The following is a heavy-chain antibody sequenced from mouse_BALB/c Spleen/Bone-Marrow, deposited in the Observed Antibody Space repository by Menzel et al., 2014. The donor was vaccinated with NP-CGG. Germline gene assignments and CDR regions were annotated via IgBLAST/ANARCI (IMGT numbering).Heavy chain of an antibody. CDR2: IWAGGST. V-gene: IGHV2-9*02. CDR1: GFSLTSYG. D-gene: IGHD2-4*01. J-gene: IGHJ3*01. Sequence: QVQLQQPGPGLVAPSQSLSITCTVSGFSLTSYGVHWVRQPPGKGLEWLGVIWAGGSTNYNSALMSRLSISKDNSKSQVFLKMNSLQTDDTAKYYCASPIYYDYPLFAYWGQGTLVTVSA. CDR3: ASPIYYDYPLFAY.